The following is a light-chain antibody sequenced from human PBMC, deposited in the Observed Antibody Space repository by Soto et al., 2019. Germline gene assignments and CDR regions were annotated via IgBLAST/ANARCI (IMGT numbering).Light chain of an antibody. V-gene: IGKV3-20*01. CDR1: QSVSSSY. CDR2: AVS. J-gene: IGKJ2*01. Sequence: EIVLTQSPGTLSLSPGERATLSCRASQSVSSSYLAWYQQKPGQPPRLLIYAVSSRATGIPDRFSGSGSGTDFTLTISRLEPEDFAVYYCQQYGTSPWTFGQGTKLEIK. CDR3: QQYGTSPWT.